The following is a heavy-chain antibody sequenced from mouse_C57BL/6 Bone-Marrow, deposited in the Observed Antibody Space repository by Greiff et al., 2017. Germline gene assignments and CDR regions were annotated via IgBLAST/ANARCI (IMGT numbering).Heavy chain of an antibody. CDR3: AGGVLGDYYAMDY. Sequence: QVHVKQPGAELVKPGASVKLSCKASGYTFTSYWMHWVKQRPGQGLEWIGMIHPNSGSTNYNEKFKSKATLTVDKSSSTAYMQLSSLTSEDSAVYYCAGGVLGDYYAMDYWGQGTSVTVSS. D-gene: IGHD2-14*01. CDR2: IHPNSGST. CDR1: GYTFTSYW. J-gene: IGHJ4*01. V-gene: IGHV1-64*01.